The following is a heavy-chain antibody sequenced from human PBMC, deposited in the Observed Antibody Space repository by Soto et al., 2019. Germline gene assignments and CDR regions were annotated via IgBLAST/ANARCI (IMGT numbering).Heavy chain of an antibody. D-gene: IGHD6-19*01. CDR1: GFSFSSSA. V-gene: IGHV3-23*01. J-gene: IGHJ4*02. CDR2: ISGSGGST. CDR3: AHSSCCSGALCQ. Sequence: EVQLLESGGGLAQRGGSLRVSCVGSGFSFSSSALSWVRQAPGKGLEWVSSISGSGGSTYYADSVKGRLIISRDNSKNTLSLEMSSLRVEDTAVYYCAHSSCCSGALCQWGQGNRVTVSS.